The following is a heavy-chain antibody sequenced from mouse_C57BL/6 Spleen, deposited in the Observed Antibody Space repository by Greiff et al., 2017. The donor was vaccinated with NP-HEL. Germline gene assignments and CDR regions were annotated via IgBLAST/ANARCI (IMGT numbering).Heavy chain of an antibody. D-gene: IGHD1-1*01. CDR2: INPSNGGT. CDR1: GYTFTSYW. V-gene: IGHV1-53*01. CDR3: ARSPIYYYGSSLYFDV. Sequence: QVQLQQPGTELVKPGASVKLSCKASGYTFTSYWMHWVKQRPGQGLEWIGNINPSNGGTNYNEKFKGKATLTVDKSSSTAYMQLSSLTSEDSAVYYCARSPIYYYGSSLYFDVWGTGTTVTVSS. J-gene: IGHJ1*03.